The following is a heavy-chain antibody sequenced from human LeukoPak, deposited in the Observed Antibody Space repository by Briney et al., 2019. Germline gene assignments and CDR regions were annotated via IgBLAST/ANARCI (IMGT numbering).Heavy chain of an antibody. D-gene: IGHD6-19*01. Sequence: GGSLRLSCAASGFTFSSYSMNWVRQAPGKGLEWVSSISSSSGYIYYADSVKGRFTISRDNAKNSLYLQMNSLRAEDTAVYYCARLAVTGEDDSFDYWGQGTLVTVSP. J-gene: IGHJ4*02. CDR2: ISSSSGYI. CDR1: GFTFSSYS. CDR3: ARLAVTGEDDSFDY. V-gene: IGHV3-21*01.